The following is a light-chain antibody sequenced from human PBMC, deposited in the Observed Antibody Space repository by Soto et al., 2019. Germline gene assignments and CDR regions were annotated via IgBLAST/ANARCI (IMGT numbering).Light chain of an antibody. J-gene: IGKJ1*01. CDR1: QTISTW. Sequence: DIQMTQSPSTLSASVGDRVTITCRASQTISTWLAWYQQKAGKAPKVLIYKASSLQIGVPSRFSGSGSGTEFTLTISSLQPDDFATYYCQQYSTYTPRTFGQGTKVDIK. CDR2: KAS. CDR3: QQYSTYTPRT. V-gene: IGKV1-5*03.